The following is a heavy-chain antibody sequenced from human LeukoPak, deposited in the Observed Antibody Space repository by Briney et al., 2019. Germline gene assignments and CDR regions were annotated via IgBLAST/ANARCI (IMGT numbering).Heavy chain of an antibody. Sequence: SVKVSCKASGDTFSSYAFSWVRQAPGQGLEWMGGIIPSFGTTNYAQKFQGRVTITADKSTSTAYMELSSLRSEDTAVYYCASKYDFWSGYSGYYYYYMDVWGKGTTVIVSS. CDR2: IIPSFGTT. J-gene: IGHJ6*03. CDR1: GDTFSSYA. D-gene: IGHD3-3*01. V-gene: IGHV1-69*06. CDR3: ASKYDFWSGYSGYYYYYMDV.